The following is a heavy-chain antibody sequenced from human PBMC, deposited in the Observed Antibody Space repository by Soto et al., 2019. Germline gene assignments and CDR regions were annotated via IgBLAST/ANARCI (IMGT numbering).Heavy chain of an antibody. CDR2: ISTSGSTI. J-gene: IGHJ4*02. Sequence: GGSLRLSCAASGFTFSDYYMSWIRQAPGKGLEWVSYISTSGSTINYADSVKGRFTISRDNAKNSLYLQMNSLRAEDTAVYYCTRATRLFVGATRAYFDYWGQGTQVTVSS. V-gene: IGHV3-11*01. CDR3: TRATRLFVGATRAYFDY. D-gene: IGHD1-26*01. CDR1: GFTFSDYY.